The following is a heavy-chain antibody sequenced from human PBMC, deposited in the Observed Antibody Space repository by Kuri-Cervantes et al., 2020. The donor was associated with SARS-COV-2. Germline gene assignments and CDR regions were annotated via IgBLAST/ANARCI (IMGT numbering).Heavy chain of an antibody. J-gene: IGHJ4*02. D-gene: IGHD2-8*01. Sequence: SVKVSCKASGYTFTSYAMHWVRQAPGQRLEWMGGIIPIFGTANYAQKFQGRVTITADESTSTAYMELSSLRSEDTAVYYCARERCMLYGYRCSYFDYWGQGTLVTVSS. CDR1: GYTFTSYA. CDR2: IIPIFGTA. V-gene: IGHV1-69*13. CDR3: ARERCMLYGYRCSYFDY.